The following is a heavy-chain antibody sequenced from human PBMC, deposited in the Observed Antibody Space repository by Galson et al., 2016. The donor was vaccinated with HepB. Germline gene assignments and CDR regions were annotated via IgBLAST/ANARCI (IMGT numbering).Heavy chain of an antibody. CDR3: ARGNGSGRRFDY. CDR1: GGTFSSYS. Sequence: SVKDSCKASGGTFSSYSINWVRQAPGQGLECMGTINPTGGDTNYAQMFQGRITMTRDRSTKTVYMELSSLRSEDTAFYYCARGNGSGRRFDYWGQGTLLTVSS. J-gene: IGHJ4*02. D-gene: IGHD3-10*01. V-gene: IGHV1-46*01. CDR2: INPTGGDT.